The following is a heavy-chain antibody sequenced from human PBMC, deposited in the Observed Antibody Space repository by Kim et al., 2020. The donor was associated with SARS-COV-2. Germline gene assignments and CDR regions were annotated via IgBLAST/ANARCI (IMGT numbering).Heavy chain of an antibody. D-gene: IGHD2-21*02. CDR2: IRSKANSYAT. CDR1: GFTFSGSA. J-gene: IGHJ4*02. V-gene: IGHV3-73*01. Sequence: GGSLRLSCAASGFTFSGSAMHWVRQASGKGLEWVGRIRSKANSYATAYAASVKGRFTISRDDSKNTAYLQMNSLKTEDTAVYYCTRHGAYCGGDCYSEWGQGTLVTVSS. CDR3: TRHGAYCGGDCYSE.